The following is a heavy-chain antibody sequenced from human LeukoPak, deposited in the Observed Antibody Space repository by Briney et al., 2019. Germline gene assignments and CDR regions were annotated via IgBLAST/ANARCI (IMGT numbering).Heavy chain of an antibody. D-gene: IGHD3-16*01. CDR3: ARDCLRSDYVWGSYSPDY. J-gene: IGHJ4*02. Sequence: PGGSLRLSCAASGFTFSSYAMHWVRQAPGKGLEWVAVISYDGSNKYYADSVKGRFTISRDNAKNSLYLQMNSLRAEDTAVYYCARDCLRSDYVWGSYSPDYWGQGTLVTVSS. CDR2: ISYDGSNK. V-gene: IGHV3-30*04. CDR1: GFTFSSYA.